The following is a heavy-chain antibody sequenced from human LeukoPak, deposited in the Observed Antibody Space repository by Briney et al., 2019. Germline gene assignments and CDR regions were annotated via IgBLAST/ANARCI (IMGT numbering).Heavy chain of an antibody. V-gene: IGHV3-48*03. CDR3: ARDQPRFGESFRYQL. Sequence: GGSLRLSCAASGFTFSSYEMNWVRQAPGKGLEWVSYISSSGSTIYYADSVKGRFTISRDNAKNSLYLQMNSLRAEDTAVYYCARDQPRFGESFRYQLWGQGTLVTVSS. CDR1: GFTFSSYE. J-gene: IGHJ1*01. D-gene: IGHD3-10*02. CDR2: ISSSGSTI.